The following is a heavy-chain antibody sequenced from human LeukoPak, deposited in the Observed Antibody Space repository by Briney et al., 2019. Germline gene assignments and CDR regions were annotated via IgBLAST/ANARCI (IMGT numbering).Heavy chain of an antibody. J-gene: IGHJ1*01. Sequence: SGRSLRLSCAASGFTFDDYAMHWVRQAPGKGLEWVSGISWNSGSIGYADSVKGRFTISRDNAKNSLYLQMNSLRAEDTALYYCAKVDYDSSGYYKALEYFQHWGQGTLVTVSS. CDR1: GFTFDDYA. D-gene: IGHD3-22*01. V-gene: IGHV3-9*01. CDR3: AKVDYDSSGYYKALEYFQH. CDR2: ISWNSGSI.